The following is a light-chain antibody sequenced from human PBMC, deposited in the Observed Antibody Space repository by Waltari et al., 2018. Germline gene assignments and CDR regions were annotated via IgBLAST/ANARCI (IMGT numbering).Light chain of an antibody. CDR3: AAWDDSLYGRV. V-gene: IGLV1-44*01. Sequence: QSVLTQPPPAPAAPRLTVSNASSRGSLHASVSIANWYQQLPGMAPKLLINGNNQRPSGVPDRFSGSKSGTSASLAISGLQSEDEADYYCAAWDDSLYGRVFGGGTKLTVL. CDR1: SLHASVSI. CDR2: GNN. J-gene: IGLJ2*01.